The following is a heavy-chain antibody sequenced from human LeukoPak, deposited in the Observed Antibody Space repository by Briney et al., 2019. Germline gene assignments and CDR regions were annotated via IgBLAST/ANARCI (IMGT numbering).Heavy chain of an antibody. CDR1: GFTFSSYA. J-gene: IGHJ6*02. CDR2: IYSGGST. Sequence: PGGSLRLSRAASGFTFSSYAMSWVRQAPGKGLEWVSVIYSGGSTYYADSVKGRFTISRDNSKNTLYLQMNSLRAEDTAVYYCARDNEAVAGTDYYYGMDVWGQGTTVTVSS. V-gene: IGHV3-66*01. CDR3: ARDNEAVAGTDYYYGMDV. D-gene: IGHD6-19*01.